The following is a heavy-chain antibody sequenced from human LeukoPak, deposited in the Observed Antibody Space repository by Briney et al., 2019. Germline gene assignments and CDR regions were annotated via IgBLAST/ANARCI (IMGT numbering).Heavy chain of an antibody. CDR1: GFSLSTSGVG. CDR2: IYWNDDK. Sequence: SGPTLVNPTQTLTLTCTFSGFSLSTSGVGVGWIRQPPRKALEWLALIYWNDDKRYSPSLESRLTITKDTSKNQVVLTMTNVDPVDTATYYCAHSKGFHEGLGYCSSTSCLDALDIWGQGTMVTVSS. V-gene: IGHV2-5*01. J-gene: IGHJ3*02. D-gene: IGHD2-2*01. CDR3: AHSKGFHEGLGYCSSTSCLDALDI.